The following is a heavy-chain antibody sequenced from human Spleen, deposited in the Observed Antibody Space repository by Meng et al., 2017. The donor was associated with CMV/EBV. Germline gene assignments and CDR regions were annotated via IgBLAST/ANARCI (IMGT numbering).Heavy chain of an antibody. J-gene: IGHJ4*02. CDR1: GFTFSSYA. V-gene: IGHV3-23*01. D-gene: IGHD3-3*01. CDR2: ISGSGGST. Sequence: GESLKISCAASGFTFSSYAMSWVRQAPGKGLEWVSAISGSGGSTYYADSVKGRFTISRDNSKNTLYLQMNSLSAEDTAVYYCAKVKRDWFRLPQYYFDYWGQGTLVTVSS. CDR3: AKVKRDWFRLPQYYFDY.